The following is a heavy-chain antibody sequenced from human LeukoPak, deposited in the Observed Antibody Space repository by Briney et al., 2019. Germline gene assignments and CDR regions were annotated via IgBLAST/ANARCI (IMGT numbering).Heavy chain of an antibody. CDR3: ATTERFDY. Sequence: ASVKVSCKASGGTFSSYAISWVRQAPGQGLEWMGIINPSGGSTSYAQKFQGRVTMTRDTSTSTVYMELSSLRSEDTAVYYCATTERFDYWGQGTLVTVSS. D-gene: IGHD1-1*01. J-gene: IGHJ4*02. V-gene: IGHV1-46*01. CDR2: INPSGGST. CDR1: GGTFSSYA.